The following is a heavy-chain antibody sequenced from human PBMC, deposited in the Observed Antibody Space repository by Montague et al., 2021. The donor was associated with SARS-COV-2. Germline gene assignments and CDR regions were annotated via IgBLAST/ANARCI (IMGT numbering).Heavy chain of an antibody. V-gene: IGHV3-21*01. Sequence: SLRLSCAASGSTFSSYSMVWVRQAPGKGLEWVSSITSSSDYIHYAVSVKGRFTISRDNDRNSLYLLMNSLRAEDTAVYYCARGEMATISVSFDLWGQGTMVTVSS. J-gene: IGHJ3*01. D-gene: IGHD5-24*01. CDR1: GSTFSSYS. CDR3: ARGEMATISVSFDL. CDR2: ITSSSDYI.